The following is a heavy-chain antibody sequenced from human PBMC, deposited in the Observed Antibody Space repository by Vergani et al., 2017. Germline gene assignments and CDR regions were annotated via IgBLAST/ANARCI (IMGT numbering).Heavy chain of an antibody. J-gene: IGHJ5*02. D-gene: IGHD1-26*01. Sequence: QVQLVQSGAEVKKPGSSVKVSCKASGGTFSSYAISWVRQAPGQGLEWMGRIIPIFGTANYAQKFQGRVTITADESTSTAYMELSSLRSEDTAVYYCARESLARGSYFYNWFDPWGQGTLVTVSS. CDR1: GGTFSSYA. V-gene: IGHV1-69*13. CDR3: ARESLARGSYFYNWFDP. CDR2: IIPIFGTA.